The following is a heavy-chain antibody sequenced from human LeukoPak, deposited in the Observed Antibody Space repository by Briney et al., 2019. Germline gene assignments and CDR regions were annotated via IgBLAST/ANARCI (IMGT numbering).Heavy chain of an antibody. D-gene: IGHD3-3*01. CDR1: AGSFSGYS. V-gene: IGHV4-34*01. CDR3: ARAIRPLRPSRYAFDI. Sequence: SETLSLTCAVYAGSFSGYSWSWIRQPPGKGLEWIGEINHSGSTNYNPSLKSRVTISVDTSKNQFSLKLSSVTAADTAVYYCARAIRPLRPSRYAFDIWGQGTMVTVSS. CDR2: INHSGST. J-gene: IGHJ3*02.